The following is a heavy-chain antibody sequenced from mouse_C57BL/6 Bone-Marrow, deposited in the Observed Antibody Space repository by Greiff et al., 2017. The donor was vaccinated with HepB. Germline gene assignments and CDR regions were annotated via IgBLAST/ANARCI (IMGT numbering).Heavy chain of an antibody. D-gene: IGHD1-1*01. V-gene: IGHV1-59*01. CDR2: IDPSDSYT. CDR1: GYTFTSYW. CDR3: ARGRSYYFDY. Sequence: QQPGAELVRPGTSVKLSCKASGYTFTSYWMHWVKQRPGQGLEWIGVIDPSDSYTNYNQKFKGKATLTVDTSSSTAYMQLSSLTSEDSAVYYCARGRSYYFDYWGQGTTLTVSS. J-gene: IGHJ2*01.